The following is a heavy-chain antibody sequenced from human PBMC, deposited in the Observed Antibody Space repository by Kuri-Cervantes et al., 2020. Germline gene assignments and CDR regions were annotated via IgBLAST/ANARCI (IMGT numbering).Heavy chain of an antibody. D-gene: IGHD3-10*01. Sequence: GGSLRLSCAASGFTFSSYAMSWVRQAPGKGLEWVSAISGSGGSTYYADSVKGRFTISRDNSKNTLYLQMNSLRAEDTAVYYCAKDLSYGSGSFGAFDIWGHGTMVTVSS. CDR1: GFTFSSYA. J-gene: IGHJ3*02. CDR3: AKDLSYGSGSFGAFDI. CDR2: ISGSGGST. V-gene: IGHV3-23*01.